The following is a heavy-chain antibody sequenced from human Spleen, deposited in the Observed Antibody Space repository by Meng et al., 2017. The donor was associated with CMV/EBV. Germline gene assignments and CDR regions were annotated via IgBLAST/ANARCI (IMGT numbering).Heavy chain of an antibody. CDR1: GGSISSSSYY. D-gene: IGHD3-3*01. V-gene: IGHV4-39*07. CDR2: IYYSGTT. J-gene: IGHJ4*02. CDR3: ARAYDFWSGYSTEYYFDY. Sequence: SETLSLTCTVSGGSISSSSYYWGWIRQPPGKGLEWIASIYYSGTTYYNPSLKSRVTISVDTSKNQFSLKLSSVTAADTAVYYCARAYDFWSGYSTEYYFDYWGQGTLVTVS.